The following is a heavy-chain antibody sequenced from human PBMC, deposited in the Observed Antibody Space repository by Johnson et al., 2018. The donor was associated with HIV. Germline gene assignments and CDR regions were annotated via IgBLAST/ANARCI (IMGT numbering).Heavy chain of an antibody. V-gene: IGHV3-9*01. CDR2: ISCKSGTT. J-gene: IGHJ3*01. CDR1: GFTFDDYV. CDR3: AKDNVVGALTIWGNRAFDS. D-gene: IGHD1-26*01. Sequence: VQLVESGGGWVQPGRSLRVSCAASGFTFDDYVIHWVRQAPGKGLEWVSGISCKSGTTGYADSVKVRFTISRDNAKNFVHLQLNSLRADDTALYYCAKDNVVGALTIWGNRAFDSWGQGTMVTVSS.